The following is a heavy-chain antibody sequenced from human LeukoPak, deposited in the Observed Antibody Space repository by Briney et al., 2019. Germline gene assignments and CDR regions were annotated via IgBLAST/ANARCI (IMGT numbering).Heavy chain of an antibody. CDR3: ARCGDGLPCDFDY. V-gene: IGHV3-11*04. CDR2: ISSTASTK. Sequence: GGSLRLSCAASEFTFSDYYMSWIRQAPGKGLAWVSYISSTASTKYYADSVKGRFAISRDNAKNSLYLQMNSLRAEDTGVYYCARCGDGLPCDFDYWGQGTLVTVSS. CDR1: EFTFSDYY. D-gene: IGHD3-10*01. J-gene: IGHJ4*02.